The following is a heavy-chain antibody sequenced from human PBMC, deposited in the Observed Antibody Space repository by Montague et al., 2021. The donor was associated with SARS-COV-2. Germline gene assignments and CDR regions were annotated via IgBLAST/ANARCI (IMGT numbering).Heavy chain of an antibody. V-gene: IGHV6-1*01. CDR2: TYYRSKWYN. CDR3: ARDTRIQLWFDRDYYYGMDV. D-gene: IGHD5-18*01. CDR1: GDSVSSNSAA. Sequence: CAISGDSVSSNSAAWNWISQSPSRGLEWLGRTYYRSKWYNDYAVSVKSRITINPDASKNQFSLQLNSVTPEDTAVYYCARDTRIQLWFDRDYYYGMDVWGQGTTVTVSS. J-gene: IGHJ6*02.